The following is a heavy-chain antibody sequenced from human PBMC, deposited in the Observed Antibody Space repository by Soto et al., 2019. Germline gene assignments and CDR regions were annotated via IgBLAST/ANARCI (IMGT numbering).Heavy chain of an antibody. D-gene: IGHD2-21*02. Sequence: GGSLRLSCAASGFTFSSYSISWVRQAPGKGLEWVSAISGSGVSTYYADSVKGRFTISRDNSKTTLYLQMNSLRAEDTAVYYCGKGKSVHILVVAALVNLDYVGQCTL. CDR1: GFTFSSYS. J-gene: IGHJ4*02. CDR2: ISGSGVST. V-gene: IGHV3-23*01. CDR3: GKGKSVHILVVAALVNLDY.